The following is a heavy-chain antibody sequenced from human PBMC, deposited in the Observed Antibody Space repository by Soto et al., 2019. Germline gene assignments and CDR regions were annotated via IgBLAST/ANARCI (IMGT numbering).Heavy chain of an antibody. CDR1: GDSIDIYY. D-gene: IGHD3-3*01. CDR2: IYYSGST. V-gene: IGHV4-59*01. J-gene: IGHJ4*02. Sequence: SETLSLTCNVSGDSIDIYYWNWIRQPPGKGLEWIGYIYYSGSTKYNPSLESRATISADTSKNLVSLKLKSVTSADTAVYFCGGRVAPSEFWGQGIQVTVSS. CDR3: GGRVAPSEF.